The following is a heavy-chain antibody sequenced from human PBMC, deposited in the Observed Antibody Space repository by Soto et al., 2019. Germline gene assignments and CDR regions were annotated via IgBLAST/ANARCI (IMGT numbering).Heavy chain of an antibody. D-gene: IGHD5-12*01. CDR2: INAGNGNT. Sequence: ASVKVSCKASGYTFTSYAMHWVRQAPGQRLEWMGWINAGNGNTKYSQKFQGRVTITRDTSASTAYMELSSLRSEDTAVYYCARDVQSGYDMYYYYCMDVWGEGTTVTVSS. V-gene: IGHV1-3*01. CDR1: GYTFTSYA. J-gene: IGHJ6*03. CDR3: ARDVQSGYDMYYYYCMDV.